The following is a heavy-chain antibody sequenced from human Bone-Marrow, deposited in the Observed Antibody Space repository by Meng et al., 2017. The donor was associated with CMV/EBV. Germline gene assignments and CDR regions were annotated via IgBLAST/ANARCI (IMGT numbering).Heavy chain of an antibody. CDR1: GFTFSSYW. J-gene: IGHJ3*02. CDR2: IKQDGSEK. Sequence: GESLKISCAASGFTFSSYWMTWVRQAPGKGLEWVANIKQDGSEKYYVDSVKGRFTISRDNAKNSLYLQMSSLRAEDTAVYYCAKYNDFWSGYYTDAFDIWGQGTMVAFSS. CDR3: AKYNDFWSGYYTDAFDI. D-gene: IGHD3-3*01. V-gene: IGHV3-7*01.